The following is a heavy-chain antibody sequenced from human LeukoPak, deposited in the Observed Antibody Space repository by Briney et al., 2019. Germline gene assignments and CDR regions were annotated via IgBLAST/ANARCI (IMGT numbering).Heavy chain of an antibody. V-gene: IGHV3-23*01. Sequence: GGSLRLSCAASGFTFSSYAMSWVRQAPGKGLEWVSGISGSGGSTYYADSVKGRFTISRDNSKNTLYLQMNSLRAEDTAVYYCARDPYGVTGGYFDYWGQGTLVTVSS. CDR2: ISGSGGST. CDR1: GFTFSSYA. J-gene: IGHJ4*02. CDR3: ARDPYGVTGGYFDY. D-gene: IGHD2-15*01.